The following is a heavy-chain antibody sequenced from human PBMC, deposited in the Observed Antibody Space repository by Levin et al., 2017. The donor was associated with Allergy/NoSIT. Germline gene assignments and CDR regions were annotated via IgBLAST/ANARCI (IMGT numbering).Heavy chain of an antibody. Sequence: GSLRLSCAVYGGSFSGYYWSWIRQPPGKGLEWIGEINHSGSTNYNPSLKSRVTISVDTSKNQFSLKLSSVTAADTAVYYCARLYGDYAGAYFDYWGQGTLVTVSS. CDR3: ARLYGDYAGAYFDY. J-gene: IGHJ4*02. CDR2: INHSGST. D-gene: IGHD4-17*01. CDR1: GGSFSGYY. V-gene: IGHV4-34*01.